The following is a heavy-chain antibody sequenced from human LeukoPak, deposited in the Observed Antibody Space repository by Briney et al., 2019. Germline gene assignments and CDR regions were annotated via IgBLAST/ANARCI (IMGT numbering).Heavy chain of an antibody. J-gene: IGHJ5*02. Sequence: GGSLRLTCAASGFTFSSYAMSWVRQAPGKGLEWVSAISGSGGSTYYADSVKGRFTISRDNSKNTLYLRMNSLRAEDTAVYYCAKYDILTGSPPFDPWGQGTLVTVSS. V-gene: IGHV3-23*01. CDR1: GFTFSSYA. CDR2: ISGSGGST. D-gene: IGHD3-9*01. CDR3: AKYDILTGSPPFDP.